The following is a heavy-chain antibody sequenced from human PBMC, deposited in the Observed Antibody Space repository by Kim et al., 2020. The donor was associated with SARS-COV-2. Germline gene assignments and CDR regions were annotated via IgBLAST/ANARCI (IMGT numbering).Heavy chain of an antibody. CDR3: ARDHAFYDSSGPYYGMDV. J-gene: IGHJ6*02. V-gene: IGHV4-31*03. CDR1: GGSISSGGYY. CDR2: IYYSGST. Sequence: SETLSLTCTVSGGSISSGGYYWSWIRQHPGKGLEWIGYIYYSGSTYYNPSLKSRVTISVDTSKNQFSLKLSSVTAADTAVYYCARDHAFYDSSGPYYGMDVWGQGTTVTVSS. D-gene: IGHD3-22*01.